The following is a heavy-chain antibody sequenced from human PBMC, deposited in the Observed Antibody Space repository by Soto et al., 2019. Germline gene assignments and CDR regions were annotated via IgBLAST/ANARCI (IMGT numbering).Heavy chain of an antibody. J-gene: IGHJ5*02. CDR2: IYYSGST. V-gene: IGHV4-61*01. CDR3: ARGSSPPPGAFDP. D-gene: IGHD1-26*01. Sequence: SETLSLTCTVSGGSVSSGSYYWSWIRQPPGKGLEWIGYIYYSGSTYYNPSLKSRVTISVDTSKNQLSLKLSSVTAADTAVYYFARGSSPPPGAFDPRGQGTLVIVSS. CDR1: GGSVSSGSYY.